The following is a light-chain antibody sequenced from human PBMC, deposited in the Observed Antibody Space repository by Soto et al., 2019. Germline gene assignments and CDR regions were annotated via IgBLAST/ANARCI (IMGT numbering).Light chain of an antibody. Sequence: QTVVTQEPSLTVSPGGTVTLPCASSTGAVTSGHYPFWFQQKPGQAPRTLIYDTNAKHSWTPARFSGSLLGGKAALTLSGAQPEDEADYFCLLSYSDYMRFGGGTKLTVL. CDR3: LLSYSDYMR. CDR2: DTN. J-gene: IGLJ2*01. V-gene: IGLV7-46*01. CDR1: TGAVTSGHY.